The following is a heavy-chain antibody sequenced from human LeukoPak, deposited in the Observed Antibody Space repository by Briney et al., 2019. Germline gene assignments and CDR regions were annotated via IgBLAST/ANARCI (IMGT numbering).Heavy chain of an antibody. Sequence: GGSLRLSCAASGFTFSSYGVHWVRQAPGKGLEWVSCISSSSSTIYYADSVKGRFTISRDNAKNSLYLQMNSLRAEDTAVYYCARDHSSGWYEGVDFDYWGQGTLVTVSS. CDR2: ISSSSSTI. CDR1: GFTFSSYG. J-gene: IGHJ4*02. V-gene: IGHV3-48*01. CDR3: ARDHSSGWYEGVDFDY. D-gene: IGHD6-19*01.